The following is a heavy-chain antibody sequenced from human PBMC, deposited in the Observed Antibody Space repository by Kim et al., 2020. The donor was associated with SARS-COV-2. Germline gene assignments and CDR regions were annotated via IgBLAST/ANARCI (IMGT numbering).Heavy chain of an antibody. D-gene: IGHD6-13*01. J-gene: IGHJ4*02. CDR1: GYTFTSYG. CDR3: ARDLGVSSSWYRGRFDY. Sequence: ASVKVSCKASGYTFTSYGISWVRQAPGQGLEWMGWISAYNGNTNYAQKLQGRVTMTTDTSTSTAYMELRSLRSDDTAVYYCARDLGVSSSWYRGRFDYWGKGTLVTVSP. V-gene: IGHV1-18*01. CDR2: ISAYNGNT.